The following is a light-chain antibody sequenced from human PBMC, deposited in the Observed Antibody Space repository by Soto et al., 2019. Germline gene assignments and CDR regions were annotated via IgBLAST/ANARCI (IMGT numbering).Light chain of an antibody. CDR2: AAS. V-gene: IGKV1-39*01. CDR3: QQSYSTLYT. Sequence: DIQMTQSPSSLSASVGDRVTITCRASQSISSYLNWYQQKPGKAPKLLIYAASSLQSGVPSRFSGSGSGTDFTLTIRRLQPEDFATYYCQQSYSTLYTFGQGTKLEIK. CDR1: QSISSY. J-gene: IGKJ2*01.